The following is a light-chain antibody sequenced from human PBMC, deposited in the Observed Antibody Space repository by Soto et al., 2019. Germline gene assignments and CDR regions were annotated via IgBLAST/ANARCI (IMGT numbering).Light chain of an antibody. V-gene: IGKV3-20*01. CDR1: QTISSSS. CDR3: QHYDGSLWT. J-gene: IGKJ1*01. Sequence: EIVLTQSPGTLSLSPGERATLSCRTSQTISSSSLAWYQQRPGQAPRLLIYVASSRPTGIPDRFSGSGSGTDFTLTISRLEPEDFAVYYCQHYDGSLWTFGQGTKVEIK. CDR2: VAS.